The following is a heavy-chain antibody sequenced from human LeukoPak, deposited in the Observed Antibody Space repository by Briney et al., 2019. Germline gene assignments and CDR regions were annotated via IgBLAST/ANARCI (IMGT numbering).Heavy chain of an antibody. CDR1: GYSISIGYY. D-gene: IGHD2-2*02. CDR2: IYHSGST. J-gene: IGHJ5*02. V-gene: IGHV4-38-2*01. Sequence: PSETLSLTCAVSGYSISIGYYWGWIGQPPGKGLEWIGSIYHSGSTHYNPSLQSRVTISVDTSKNQFSLKLSSVTVADTAVYYCARHPARYCSSTSCYNNWFDPWGQGTLVTVSS. CDR3: ARHPARYCSSTSCYNNWFDP.